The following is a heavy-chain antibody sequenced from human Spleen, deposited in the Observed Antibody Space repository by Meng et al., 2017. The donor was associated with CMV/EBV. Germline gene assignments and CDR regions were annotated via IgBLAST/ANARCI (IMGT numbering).Heavy chain of an antibody. CDR3: ARAATIFGRGYYFDY. D-gene: IGHD3-3*01. J-gene: IGHJ4*02. CDR2: IYYSGST. Sequence: SGGSSSSGGYYWSWIRQHPGKGLEWIGYIYYSGSTYYNPSLKSRVTISVDTSKNQFSLKLSSVTAADTAVYYCARAATIFGRGYYFDYWGQGTLVTVSS. V-gene: IGHV4-31*02. CDR1: GGSSSSGGYY.